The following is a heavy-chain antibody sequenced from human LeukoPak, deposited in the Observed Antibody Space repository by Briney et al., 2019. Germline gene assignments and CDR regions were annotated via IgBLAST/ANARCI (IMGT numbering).Heavy chain of an antibody. CDR2: IYYSGST. V-gene: IGHV4-31*03. Sequence: SSETLSLTCTVSGGSVSSGSYYWSWIRQHPGKGLEWIGYIYYSGSTYYNPSLKSRVTISVDTSKNQFSLKLSSVTAADTAVYYCARDRSPTLSGSRPNDAFDIWGQGTMVTVSS. D-gene: IGHD1-26*01. CDR3: ARDRSPTLSGSRPNDAFDI. CDR1: GGSVSSGSYY. J-gene: IGHJ3*02.